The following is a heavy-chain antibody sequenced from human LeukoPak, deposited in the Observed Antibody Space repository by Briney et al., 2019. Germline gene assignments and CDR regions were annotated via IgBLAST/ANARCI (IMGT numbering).Heavy chain of an antibody. V-gene: IGHV3-23*01. D-gene: IGHD3-9*01. CDR3: AKDAGGTSYYPFDY. CDR2: ISKSGAST. J-gene: IGHJ4*02. Sequence: GGSLRLSCAASGFTFSSFAMSWVRRPPGKGLQWVPAISKSGASTDYADSVKGRFTISRDNSKSTLYLQMNSLRAEDTAIYYCAKDAGGTSYYPFDYWGQGTPVTVSS. CDR1: GFTFSSFA.